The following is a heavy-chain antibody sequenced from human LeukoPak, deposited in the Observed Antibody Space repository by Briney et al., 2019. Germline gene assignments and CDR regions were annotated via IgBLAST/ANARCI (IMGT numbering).Heavy chain of an antibody. D-gene: IGHD1-7*01. Sequence: SQTLSLTCTVSGGSISSGDYYWSWIRRPPGKGLEWIGYIYYSGSTYYNPSLKSRVTISVDTSKNQFSLKLSSVTAADTAVYYCARHEENLSWFDPWGQGTLVTVSS. CDR2: IYYSGST. V-gene: IGHV4-30-4*01. J-gene: IGHJ5*02. CDR1: GGSISSGDYY. CDR3: ARHEENLSWFDP.